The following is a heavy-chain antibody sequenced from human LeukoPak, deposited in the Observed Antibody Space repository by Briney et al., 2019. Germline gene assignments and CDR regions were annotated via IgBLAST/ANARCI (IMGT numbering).Heavy chain of an antibody. CDR1: GFTFSSYS. CDR2: ISSSSSYI. D-gene: IGHD3-10*01. J-gene: IGHJ5*02. V-gene: IGHV3-21*01. Sequence: GGSLRLSCAASGFTFSSYSMNWVRQAPGKGLEWVSSISSSSSYIYYADSVKGRFTISRDNAKNSLYLQMNSLRAEDTAVYYCARDGHVGELEFDPWGQGTLVTVSS. CDR3: ARDGHVGELEFDP.